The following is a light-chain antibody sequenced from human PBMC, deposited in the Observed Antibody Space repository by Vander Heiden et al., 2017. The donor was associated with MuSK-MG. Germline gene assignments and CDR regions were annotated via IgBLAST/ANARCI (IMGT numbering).Light chain of an antibody. J-gene: IGLJ2*01. CDR2: SNN. V-gene: IGLV1-44*01. Sequence: QSVLTQPPSASGTPGQRVTISCSGSSSNIGSNTVNWYQQLPGTAPKLLIYSNNQRPSGVPDRFSGSKSGTSASLAISGLQSEDEADYYCAAWDDSLNGVVLGGAPKL. CDR1: SSNIGSNT. CDR3: AAWDDSLNGVV.